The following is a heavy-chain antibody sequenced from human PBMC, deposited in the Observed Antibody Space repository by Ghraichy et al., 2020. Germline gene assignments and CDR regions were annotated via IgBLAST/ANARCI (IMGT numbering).Heavy chain of an antibody. CDR1: GFTFSSYE. CDR2: ISSSGSTI. J-gene: IGHJ4*02. Sequence: GGSLRLSCAASGFTFSSYEMNWVRQAPGKGLEWVSYISSSGSTIYYADSVKGRFTISRDNAKNSLYLQMNSLRAEDTAVYYCARVYSSGWYGSIGYWGQGTLVTVSS. V-gene: IGHV3-48*03. D-gene: IGHD6-19*01. CDR3: ARVYSSGWYGSIGY.